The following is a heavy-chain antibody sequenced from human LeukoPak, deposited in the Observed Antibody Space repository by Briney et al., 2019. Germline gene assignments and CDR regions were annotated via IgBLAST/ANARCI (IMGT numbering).Heavy chain of an antibody. D-gene: IGHD5-12*01. CDR3: SKGARGYSGYDDYFDY. J-gene: IGHJ4*02. Sequence: GGSLRLSCAASGFTFSSYAMSWVRQAPGKGLEWVSAISGSGGSTYYADSVKGRFTISRDNSKNTLYLQMNSLRAEDTAVYYCSKGARGYSGYDDYFDYWGQGTLVTVSS. CDR2: ISGSGGST. V-gene: IGHV3-23*01. CDR1: GFTFSSYA.